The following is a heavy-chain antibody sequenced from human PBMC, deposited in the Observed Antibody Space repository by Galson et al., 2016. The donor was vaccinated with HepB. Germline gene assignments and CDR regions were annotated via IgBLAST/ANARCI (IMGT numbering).Heavy chain of an antibody. D-gene: IGHD4-17*01. Sequence: SLRLSCAASGFKFGNYGMNWVRQTPDKRPQWVAVAPYGGTTQFSAGSVRGRFTISRDNVKSTVYLQMNNLRPEDTALHFCVKARGFGDHLDAFGLWGRGTMVIVS. CDR3: VKARGFGDHLDAFGL. J-gene: IGHJ3*01. V-gene: IGHV3-30*18. CDR2: APYGGTTQ. CDR1: GFKFGNYG.